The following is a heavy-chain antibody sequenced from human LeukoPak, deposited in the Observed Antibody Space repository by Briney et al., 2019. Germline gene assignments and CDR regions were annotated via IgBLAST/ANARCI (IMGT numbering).Heavy chain of an antibody. J-gene: IGHJ4*02. CDR3: ARSGSGWTQIFDY. V-gene: IGHV3-72*01. CDR1: GFSFSAHY. CDR2: IRDKGNSYTT. D-gene: IGHD2-15*01. Sequence: GGSLRLSCAASGFSFSAHYMDWVRQAPGRGLEWVGRIRDKGNSYTTEYAASVKGRFTISRDDSKNSLYLQMNSLKTEDTAVYYCARSGSGWTQIFDYWGQGTLVTVSS.